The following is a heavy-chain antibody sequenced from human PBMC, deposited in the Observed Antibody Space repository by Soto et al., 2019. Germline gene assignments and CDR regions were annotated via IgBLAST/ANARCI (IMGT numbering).Heavy chain of an antibody. V-gene: IGHV4-31*03. D-gene: IGHD3-22*01. CDR1: GGSISSGGYY. J-gene: IGHJ3*02. CDR2: IYYSGST. CDR3: ARDLSHYYDSSGYYPRRPDAFDI. Sequence: QVQLQESGPGLVKPSQTLSLTCTVSGGSISSGGYYWSWIRQHPGKGLEWIGYIYYSGSTYYNPSLKSRVTISVDTSKNQFSLKLSSVTAADTAVYYCARDLSHYYDSSGYYPRRPDAFDIWGQGTMVTVSS.